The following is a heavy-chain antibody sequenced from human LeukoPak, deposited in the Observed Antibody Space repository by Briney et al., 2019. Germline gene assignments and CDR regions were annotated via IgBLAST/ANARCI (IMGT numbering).Heavy chain of an antibody. CDR3: TRDRSTGYSDAFDI. D-gene: IGHD3-22*01. J-gene: IGHJ3*02. CDR1: GGSISSGSYY. Sequence: TLSLTCNVSGGSISSGSYYWSWIRQPAGKGLEWIGRIYTSGSTNYNPSLKSRVTISVDTSKNQFSLKLSSVTAADTAVYYCTRDRSTGYSDAFDIWGQGTMVTVSS. CDR2: IYTSGST. V-gene: IGHV4-61*02.